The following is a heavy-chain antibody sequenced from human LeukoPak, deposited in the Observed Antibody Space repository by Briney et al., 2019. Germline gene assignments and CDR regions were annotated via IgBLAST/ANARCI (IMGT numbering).Heavy chain of an antibody. Sequence: GGSLRLSCAASGFTFSSYAMSWVRQAPGKGLEWVSSISSSSTYIYYADSVKGRFTISRDNAKNTLYLQMNSLRAEDTAVYYCARRITMVRGGRNWFDPWGQGTLVTVSS. CDR2: ISSSSTYI. J-gene: IGHJ5*02. CDR3: ARRITMVRGGRNWFDP. V-gene: IGHV3-21*04. D-gene: IGHD3-10*01. CDR1: GFTFSSYA.